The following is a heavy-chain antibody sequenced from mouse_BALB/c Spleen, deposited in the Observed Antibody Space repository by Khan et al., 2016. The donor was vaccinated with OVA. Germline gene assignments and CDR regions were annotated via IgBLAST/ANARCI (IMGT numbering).Heavy chain of an antibody. CDR3: ASSLYCSYGYALDY. CDR1: GYSITSDYA. V-gene: IGHV3-2*02. D-gene: IGHD2-14*01. Sequence: VQLKESGPGLVKPSQSLSLTCTVTGYSITSDYAWNWIRQFPGNTLEWVGYISSTGSTSSNPSLKSRISITRDTSKNQFFLQLRSVTSEDTATYYGASSLYCSYGYALDYWGRGTSVTVSS. J-gene: IGHJ4*01. CDR2: ISSTGST.